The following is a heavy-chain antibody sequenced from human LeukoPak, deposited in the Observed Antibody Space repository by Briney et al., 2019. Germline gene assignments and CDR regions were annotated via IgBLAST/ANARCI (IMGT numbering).Heavy chain of an antibody. D-gene: IGHD5-18*01. J-gene: IGHJ4*02. V-gene: IGHV3-23*01. CDR1: GFTFSSYA. Sequence: TGGSLRLSCAASGFTFSSYAMSWVRQAPGKGLEWVSAISGSGGSTYYADSVKGRLTSSRDNSKNTLYLQMNSLRDGDTAVYYCAKEVGYRYGYRPFDYWGQGTLVTVSS. CDR2: ISGSGGST. CDR3: AKEVGYRYGYRPFDY.